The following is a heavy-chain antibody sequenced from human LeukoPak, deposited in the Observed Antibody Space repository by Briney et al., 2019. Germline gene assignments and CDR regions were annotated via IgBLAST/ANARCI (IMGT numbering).Heavy chain of an antibody. Sequence: GGSLRLSCAGSGFTFSSYAMHWVRQAPGKGLEWVPVISYDGSNKYYADSVKGRFTISRDNSKNTLYLQMNSLRAEDTAVYYCAREGYSYGFEDYYYGMDVWGQGTTVTVSS. J-gene: IGHJ6*02. D-gene: IGHD5-18*01. CDR2: ISYDGSNK. CDR3: AREGYSYGFEDYYYGMDV. V-gene: IGHV3-30-3*01. CDR1: GFTFSSYA.